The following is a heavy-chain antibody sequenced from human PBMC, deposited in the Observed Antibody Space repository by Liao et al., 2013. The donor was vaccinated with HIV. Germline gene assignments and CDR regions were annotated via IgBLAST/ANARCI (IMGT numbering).Heavy chain of an antibody. V-gene: IGHV4-39*07. D-gene: IGHD5-24*01. J-gene: IGHJ6*03. Sequence: QVQLQESGPGLVKPSQTLSLTCTVSGGSISSGSYYWSWIRQPPGKGLEWIGEINHSGSTNYNPSLKSRVTISVDTSKNQFSLKLSSVTAADTAVYYCARAGXWPRTFYYMDVWGKGTTVTVSS. CDR2: INHSGST. CDR3: ARAGXWPRTFYYMDV. CDR1: GGSISSGSYY.